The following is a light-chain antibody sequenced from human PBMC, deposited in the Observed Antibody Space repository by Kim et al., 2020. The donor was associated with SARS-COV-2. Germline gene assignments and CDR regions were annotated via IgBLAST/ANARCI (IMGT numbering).Light chain of an antibody. CDR2: DVS. Sequence: QSALTQPRSVSGSPGQSVTISCTGTSSDVGGYNYVSWYQQHPVKAPKLMIYDVSKRPSRVPDRFSGSKSGNTASLTISGLQAEDEADYYCCSYAGSYWVFGGGTQLTVL. J-gene: IGLJ3*02. CDR1: SSDVGGYNY. V-gene: IGLV2-11*01. CDR3: CSYAGSYWV.